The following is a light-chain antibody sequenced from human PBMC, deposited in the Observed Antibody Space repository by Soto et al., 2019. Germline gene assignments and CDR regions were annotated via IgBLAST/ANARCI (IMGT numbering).Light chain of an antibody. CDR2: EVT. CDR1: SSDVGGYNF. J-gene: IGLJ1*01. V-gene: IGLV2-8*01. CDR3: SSYAATNNYV. Sequence: QSVLTQPPSASGSPGQSVTISCTGTSSDVGGYNFVSWYRQYPGKAPQLIIYEVTKRPSGFPDRFSGSKSGNTASLTVSGLQAEDEADYYCSSYAATNNYVFGSGTKVNAL.